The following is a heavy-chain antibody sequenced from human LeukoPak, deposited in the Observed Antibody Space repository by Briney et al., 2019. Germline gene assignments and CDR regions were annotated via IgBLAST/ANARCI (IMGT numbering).Heavy chain of an antibody. CDR1: GFTFSGYS. V-gene: IGHV3-33*08. D-gene: IGHD6-13*01. Sequence: GGSLRLSCAASGFTFSGYSMIWVRQAPGKGLEWVSIIWYDGSNKYYADSVKGRFTISRDDSKNTVYLQMNSLRVEDTAVYYCAAASGYSYFEHWGQGTLVIVSS. CDR3: AAASGYSYFEH. J-gene: IGHJ1*01. CDR2: IWYDGSNK.